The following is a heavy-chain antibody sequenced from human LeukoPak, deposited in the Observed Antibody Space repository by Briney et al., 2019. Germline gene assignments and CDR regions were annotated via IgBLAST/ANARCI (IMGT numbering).Heavy chain of an antibody. CDR2: IYYIGSS. CDR1: GGSISSHY. J-gene: IGHJ5*02. CDR3: ARGGFDP. Sequence: SETLSLTCTVSGGSISSHYWSWIRQPPGKGLEWIGYIYYIGSSNYNPSLTSRVTISVDTSKNQFSLKLSSVTAADTAVYYCARGGFDPWGQGTLVTVSS. V-gene: IGHV4-59*11.